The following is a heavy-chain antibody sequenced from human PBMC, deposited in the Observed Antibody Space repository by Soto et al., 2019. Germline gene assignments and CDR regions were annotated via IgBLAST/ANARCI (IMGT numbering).Heavy chain of an antibody. J-gene: IGHJ6*02. V-gene: IGHV3-23*01. Sequence: GVLRLSCAASGFTFSSYAMSWVRQAPVKGLEWVSAISGSGGSTYYADSVKGRFTISRDNSKNTLYLQMNSLRAEDTAVYYCAKDVSSTSPHYYGMDVWGQGTTVTVSS. D-gene: IGHD2-2*01. CDR3: AKDVSSTSPHYYGMDV. CDR1: GFTFSSYA. CDR2: ISGSGGST.